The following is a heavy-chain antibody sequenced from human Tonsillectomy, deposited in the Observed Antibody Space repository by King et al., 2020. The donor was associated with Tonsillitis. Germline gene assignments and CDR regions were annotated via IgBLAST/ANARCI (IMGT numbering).Heavy chain of an antibody. Sequence: QLVQSGGGVVQPGRSLRLSCAASGFTFSSYGMHWVRQAPGKGLEWVAVIWYDGSNKYYADAVKGRFTISRENSKNTLYLQMNSLRAEDTAVYYCARDLSSDIVVVPAAPADWGQGTLVTVSS. J-gene: IGHJ1*01. D-gene: IGHD2-2*01. CDR2: IWYDGSNK. V-gene: IGHV3-33*01. CDR1: GFTFSSYG. CDR3: ARDLSSDIVVVPAAPAD.